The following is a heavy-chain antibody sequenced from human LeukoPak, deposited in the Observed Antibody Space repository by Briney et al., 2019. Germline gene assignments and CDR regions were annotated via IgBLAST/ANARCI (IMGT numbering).Heavy chain of an antibody. Sequence: SQTLSLTCTVPGDSISSGDYYWSWIRQPPGKGLEWIGYIYNSGSTYYNPSLRSRVSISINRSKNQFSLKLSSVTAADTAVYYCARVASVYSGGYYDCYYYYYMDVWGKGTTVTVSS. V-gene: IGHV4-30-4*01. CDR3: ARVASVYSGGYYDCYYYYYMDV. J-gene: IGHJ6*03. CDR2: IYNSGST. D-gene: IGHD1-26*01. CDR1: GDSISSGDYY.